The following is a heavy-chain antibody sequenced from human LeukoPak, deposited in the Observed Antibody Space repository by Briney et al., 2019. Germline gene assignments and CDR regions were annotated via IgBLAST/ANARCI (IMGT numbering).Heavy chain of an antibody. CDR3: ARDLNYDFYYYYYMDV. Sequence: GGSLRLSCAASGFTFSSYGMSWVRQAPGKGLEWVSVIYSGGSTYYADSVKGRFTISRDNSKNTLYLQMNSLRAEDTAVYYCARDLNYDFYYYYYMDVWGKGTTVTISS. D-gene: IGHD1-7*01. V-gene: IGHV3-66*01. CDR2: IYSGGST. CDR1: GFTFSSYG. J-gene: IGHJ6*03.